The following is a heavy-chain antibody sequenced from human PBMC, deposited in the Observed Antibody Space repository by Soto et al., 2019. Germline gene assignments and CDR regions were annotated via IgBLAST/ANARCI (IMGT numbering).Heavy chain of an antibody. CDR1: GFTFSSYA. CDR3: AKVFWDDYIWGSYRPLDFDY. Sequence: GGSLRLSCAASGFTFSSYAMSWVRQAPGKGLEWVSAISGSGGSTYYADSVKGRFTISRDNSKNTLYLQMNSLRAEDTAVYYCAKVFWDDYIWGSYRPLDFDYWGQGTLVTVSS. D-gene: IGHD3-16*02. J-gene: IGHJ4*02. V-gene: IGHV3-23*01. CDR2: ISGSGGST.